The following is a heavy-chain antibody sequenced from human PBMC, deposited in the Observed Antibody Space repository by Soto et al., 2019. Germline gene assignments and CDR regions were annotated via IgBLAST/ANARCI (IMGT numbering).Heavy chain of an antibody. CDR3: ARDVYDSSGSSEY. J-gene: IGHJ4*02. V-gene: IGHV1-8*01. D-gene: IGHD3-22*01. CDR1: LYTFTMDD. Sequence: ASVXVAFKAALYTFTMDDIDCFLQATGQGLEWMGWMNPNSGNTGYAQKFQGRVTMTRNTSISTAYMELSSLRSEDKAMYYCARDVYDSSGSSEYWGQGTLV. CDR2: MNPNSGNT.